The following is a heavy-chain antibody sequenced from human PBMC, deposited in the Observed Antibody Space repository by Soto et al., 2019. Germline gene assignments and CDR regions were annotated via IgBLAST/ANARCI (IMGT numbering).Heavy chain of an antibody. V-gene: IGHV1-18*01. CDR3: ARGYCSGGSCYPFDY. D-gene: IGHD2-15*01. CDR2: ISAYNGNT. J-gene: IGHJ4*02. CDR1: GYTFTSYG. Sequence: QVQLVQSGAEVKKPGASVKVSCKASGYTFTSYGISWVRQAPGQGLEWMGWISAYNGNTNYAQKLQGRVTMPTERATRTADMEPRRLRSEDTAVYYCARGYCSGGSCYPFDYWGQRTLVTVSS.